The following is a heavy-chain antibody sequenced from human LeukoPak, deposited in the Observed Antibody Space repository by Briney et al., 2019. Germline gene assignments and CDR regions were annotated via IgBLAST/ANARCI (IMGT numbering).Heavy chain of an antibody. J-gene: IGHJ6*03. Sequence: GGSLRLSCAASGFTFSSYGMHWVRQAPGKGLEWVAFIRYDGSNKYYADSVKGRFTISRDSSKNTLYLQMNSLRAEDTAVYYCAKRRGLELFYYYYMDVWGKGTTVTVSS. CDR1: GFTFSSYG. D-gene: IGHD1-7*01. CDR3: AKRRGLELFYYYYMDV. CDR2: IRYDGSNK. V-gene: IGHV3-30*02.